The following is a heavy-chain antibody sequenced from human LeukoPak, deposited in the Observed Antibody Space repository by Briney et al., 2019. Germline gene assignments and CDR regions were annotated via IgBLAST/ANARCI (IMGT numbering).Heavy chain of an antibody. CDR1: GGSISSYY. CDR2: IYYSGST. Sequence: SETPSLTCTVSGGSISSYYWNWIRQPPGRGLEWIGYIYYSGSTNYNPSLKSRVTISVDTSKNQFSLKLSSVTAADTAVYYCAGRLWRRDGYNLSAFDIWGQGTVVTVSS. J-gene: IGHJ3*02. D-gene: IGHD5-24*01. V-gene: IGHV4-59*01. CDR3: AGRLWRRDGYNLSAFDI.